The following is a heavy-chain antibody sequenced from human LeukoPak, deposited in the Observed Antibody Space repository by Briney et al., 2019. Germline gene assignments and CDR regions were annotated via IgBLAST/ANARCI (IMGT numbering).Heavy chain of an antibody. Sequence: ASVKVSCKASGYTFTGYYMHWVRQAPGQGLEWMGWISVYNGNTNYAQKFQGRVTMTTDTYTSTAYMELSSLRSDDTAVYYCARAYVVVTAIHAFDIWGQGTMVTVSS. CDR1: GYTFTGYY. D-gene: IGHD2-21*02. CDR3: ARAYVVVTAIHAFDI. J-gene: IGHJ3*02. V-gene: IGHV1-18*04. CDR2: ISVYNGNT.